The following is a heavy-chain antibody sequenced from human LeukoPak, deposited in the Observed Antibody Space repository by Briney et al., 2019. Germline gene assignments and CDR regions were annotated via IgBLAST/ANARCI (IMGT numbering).Heavy chain of an antibody. Sequence: SETLSLTCTVSGSSISSSYYYWGWIRQPPGKGLEWIGSIYYSGSTYYNPSLKSRVTISVDKSKNQFSLKLSSVTAADTAVYYCARRPVYDYVWGSHGDYWGQGTLVTVSS. J-gene: IGHJ4*02. V-gene: IGHV4-39*07. CDR1: GSSISSSYYY. CDR2: IYYSGST. D-gene: IGHD3-16*01. CDR3: ARRPVYDYVWGSHGDY.